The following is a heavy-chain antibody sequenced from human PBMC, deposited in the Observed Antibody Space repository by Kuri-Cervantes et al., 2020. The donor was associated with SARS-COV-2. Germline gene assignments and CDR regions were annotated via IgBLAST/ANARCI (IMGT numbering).Heavy chain of an antibody. J-gene: IGHJ4*02. CDR2: IRYDGHSE. V-gene: IGHV3-30*02. CDR1: GFTFRNYG. Sequence: CAPSGFTFRNYGMHWVRLAPGKGLEWKAFIRYDGHSEDYADSVKGRFTVSRDNSKNTLYLQMNSLTTEDTAVYYCAKSNPHSDYYFDYWGQGTLVTVSS. CDR3: AKSNPHSDYYFDY. D-gene: IGHD3-3*01.